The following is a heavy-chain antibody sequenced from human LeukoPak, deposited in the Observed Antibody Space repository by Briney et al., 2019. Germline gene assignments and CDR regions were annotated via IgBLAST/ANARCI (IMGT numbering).Heavy chain of an antibody. V-gene: IGHV3-53*01. CDR1: GFTFDDYG. J-gene: IGHJ4*02. D-gene: IGHD5-12*01. CDR3: AGAYGYNYFHY. Sequence: PGGSLRLSCAASGFTFDDYGMSWVRQAPGKGLEWVSVIYTDGSTYYADSVRGRFTISRDNSEDTLYLQMNSLRAEDTALYYCAGAYGYNYFHYWGQGTLVTVSS. CDR2: IYTDGST.